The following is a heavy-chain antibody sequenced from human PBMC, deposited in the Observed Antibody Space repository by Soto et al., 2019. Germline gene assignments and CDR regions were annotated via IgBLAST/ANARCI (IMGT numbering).Heavy chain of an antibody. Sequence: EVQLLESGGGLVQPGGSLRLSCAASGFTFSSYAMSWLRQAPGKGLEWVSAISGSGGSTYYAASVKGRFTISRDNSKNSPYLQMDSLRAEDTAVYYCEKDGYYYYMDVWGKGTTVTVSS. CDR3: EKDGYYYYMDV. J-gene: IGHJ6*03. CDR2: ISGSGGST. CDR1: GFTFSSYA. V-gene: IGHV3-23*01.